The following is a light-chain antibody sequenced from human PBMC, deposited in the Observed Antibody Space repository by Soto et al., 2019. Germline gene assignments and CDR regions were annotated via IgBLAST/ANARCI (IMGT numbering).Light chain of an antibody. CDR1: SSDVGGYNY. V-gene: IGLV2-14*01. J-gene: IGLJ2*01. CDR2: DVS. CDR3: SSYTSSSTLVV. Sequence: QSALTQPASVSGSPGQSITISCTGTSSDVGGYNYVSWYQQHPGKAPKLMIYDVSNRTSGASNRFSGSKSGNTASLTISGLQAEDEADYYCSSYTSSSTLVVFGGGTKLTVL.